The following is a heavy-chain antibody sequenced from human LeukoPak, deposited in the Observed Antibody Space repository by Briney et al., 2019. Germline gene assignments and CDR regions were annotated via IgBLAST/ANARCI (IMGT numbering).Heavy chain of an antibody. CDR1: GGSFSGYY. CDR2: INHSGST. CDR3: ARRHDILTGYYKGGRLFDY. D-gene: IGHD3-9*01. V-gene: IGHV4-34*01. J-gene: IGHJ4*02. Sequence: SETLSLTCAVYGGSFSGYYWSWIRQPPGKGLEWIGEINHSGSTNYNPSLKSRVTISVDTSKNQSSLKLSSVTAADTAVYYCARRHDILTGYYKGGRLFDYWGQGTLVTVSS.